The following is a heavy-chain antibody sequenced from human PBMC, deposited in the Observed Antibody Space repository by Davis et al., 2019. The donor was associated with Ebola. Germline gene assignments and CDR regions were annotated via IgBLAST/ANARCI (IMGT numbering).Heavy chain of an antibody. V-gene: IGHV3-48*03. Sequence: GESLKISCAASGFSLSTYDMSWVRQAPGKGLEWISYISGSGRTIYYADSVKGRFTISGDNAKNALYLQMNSLRAEDTAVYYCATSAGDSGAFTFWGQGTKVTVSS. CDR3: ATSAGDSGAFTF. D-gene: IGHD6-19*01. CDR1: GFSLSTYD. J-gene: IGHJ3*01. CDR2: ISGSGRTI.